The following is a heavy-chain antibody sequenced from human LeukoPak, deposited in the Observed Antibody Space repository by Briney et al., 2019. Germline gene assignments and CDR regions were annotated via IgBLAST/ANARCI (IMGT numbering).Heavy chain of an antibody. CDR3: ARGHIVVVTAIPDLDY. Sequence: VASVTVSCKASGYTFTSYAMNWMRQAPGQGLEWMGRINTNTGNPTYAQGFTGRFVFSLDTSVSTAYLQISSLKAEDTAVYYCARGHIVVVTAIPDLDYWGQGTLVTVSS. CDR2: INTNTGNP. V-gene: IGHV7-4-1*02. CDR1: GYTFTSYA. D-gene: IGHD2-21*02. J-gene: IGHJ4*02.